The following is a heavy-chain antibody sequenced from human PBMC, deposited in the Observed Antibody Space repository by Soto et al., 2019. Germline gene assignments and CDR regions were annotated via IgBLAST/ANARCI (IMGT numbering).Heavy chain of an antibody. CDR3: ATPATYSGSYDAFDI. J-gene: IGHJ3*02. V-gene: IGHV3-72*01. Sequence: GGFLRLSCAASGFTFSDHYMDWVRQAPGKGLEWVGRTRNKANSYTTEYAASVKGRFTISRDDSKNSLYLQMNSLKTEDTAVYYCATPATYSGSYDAFDIWGQGTMVTVSS. CDR2: TRNKANSYTT. CDR1: GFTFSDHY. D-gene: IGHD1-26*01.